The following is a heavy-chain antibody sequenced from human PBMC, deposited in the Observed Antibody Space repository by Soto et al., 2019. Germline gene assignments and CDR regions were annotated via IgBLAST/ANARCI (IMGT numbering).Heavy chain of an antibody. CDR3: ARADKWLGVDY. CDR1: GGSISSGGYY. V-gene: IGHV4-31*03. D-gene: IGHD3-10*01. CDR2: IYYSGST. J-gene: IGHJ4*02. Sequence: SSETLSLTCTVSGGSISSGGYYWSWIRQHPGKGLEWIGYIYYSGSTYYNPSPKSRVTISVDTSKNQFSLKLSSVTAADTAVYYCARADKWLGVDYWGQGTLVTVSS.